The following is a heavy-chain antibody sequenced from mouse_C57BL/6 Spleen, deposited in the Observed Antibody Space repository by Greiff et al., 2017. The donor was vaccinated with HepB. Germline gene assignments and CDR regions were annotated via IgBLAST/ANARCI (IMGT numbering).Heavy chain of an antibody. CDR1: GYTFTSYT. CDR3: ARFGDYAPFAY. V-gene: IGHV1-4*01. Sequence: QVQLKQSGAELARPGASVKMSCKASGYTFTSYTMHWVKQRPGQGLEWIGYINPSSGYTKYNQKFKDKATLTADKSSSTAYMQLSSLTSEDSAVYYCARFGDYAPFAYWGQGTLVTVSA. J-gene: IGHJ3*01. CDR2: INPSSGYT. D-gene: IGHD2-4*01.